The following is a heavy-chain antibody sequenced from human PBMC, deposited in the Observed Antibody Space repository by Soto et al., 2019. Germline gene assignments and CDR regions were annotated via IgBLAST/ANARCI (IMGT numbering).Heavy chain of an antibody. CDR3: AKDIALVRGVIIDLDV. D-gene: IGHD3-10*01. CDR2: ISYDGDNK. J-gene: IGHJ6*02. Sequence: SLRLSCAASGFIFSNYGMHWVRQAPGKGLEWVAVISYDGDNKYYVDSVKGRFTVSRDNSKNTLYLQMNSLRPEDTAVYYCAKDIALVRGVIIDLDVWGQGTTVTVSS. V-gene: IGHV3-30*18. CDR1: GFIFSNYG.